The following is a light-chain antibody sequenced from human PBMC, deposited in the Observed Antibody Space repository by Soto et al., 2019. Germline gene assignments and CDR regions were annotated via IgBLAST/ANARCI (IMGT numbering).Light chain of an antibody. V-gene: IGKV1-16*01. Sequence: DSQMTQSPSSLSASVGDRVTITCRASQGISNYLAWFQQKPGKAPKLLIYDASTLQGGVPPRFSGSGSGTEFTLTISSLQPDDFATYFCQQYNSFSTFGQGTKVDIK. CDR1: QGISNY. CDR3: QQYNSFST. CDR2: DAS. J-gene: IGKJ1*01.